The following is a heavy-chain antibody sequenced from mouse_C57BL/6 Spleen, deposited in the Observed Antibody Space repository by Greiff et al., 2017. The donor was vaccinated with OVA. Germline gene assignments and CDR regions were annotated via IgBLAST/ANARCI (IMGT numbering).Heavy chain of an antibody. V-gene: IGHV5-16*01. CDR3: ARAGPGFYTMDY. J-gene: IGHJ4*01. Sequence: DVKLVESEGGLVQPGSSMKLSCTASGFTFTDYYMAWVRQVPEKGLEWVANINYDGSSTYYLDSLKSRFIISIDKSTNILYLQMSSLKSEDTATYISARAGPGFYTMDYWGQGTSVTVSS. D-gene: IGHD1-2*01. CDR1: GFTFTDYY. CDR2: INYDGSST.